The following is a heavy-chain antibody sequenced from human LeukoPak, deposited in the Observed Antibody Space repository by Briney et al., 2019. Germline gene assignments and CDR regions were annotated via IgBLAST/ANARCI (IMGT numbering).Heavy chain of an antibody. D-gene: IGHD2-21*02. V-gene: IGHV3-21*01. J-gene: IGHJ4*02. CDR2: ISSSGSYI. Sequence: GGSLRLSCAASGFTFSNYNMNWVRQAPGKGLEWVSSISSSGSYIYYADSMKGRFTISRDNAKNSLYLQMNSLRAEDTAVYYCASRASCGGDCYQFDYWAREPWSPSPQ. CDR3: ASRASCGGDCYQFDY. CDR1: GFTFSNYN.